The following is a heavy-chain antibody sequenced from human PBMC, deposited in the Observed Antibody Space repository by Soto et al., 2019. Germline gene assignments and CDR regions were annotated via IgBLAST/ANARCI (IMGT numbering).Heavy chain of an antibody. CDR3: ARDDYYDSSGYYH. J-gene: IGHJ4*02. D-gene: IGHD3-22*01. V-gene: IGHV3-21*01. CDR2: ISSSSSYI. CDR1: GFAFSSYS. Sequence: GGSLRLSCAASGFAFSSYSINFVRHAPGKGLEWVSSISSSSSYIYYADSVKGRFTISRDNAKNSLYLQMNSLRAEDTAVYYCARDDYYDSSGYYHWGQGTLVTVSS.